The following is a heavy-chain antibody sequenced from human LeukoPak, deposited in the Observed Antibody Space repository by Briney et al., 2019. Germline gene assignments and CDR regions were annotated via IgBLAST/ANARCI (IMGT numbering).Heavy chain of an antibody. V-gene: IGHV3-48*01. J-gene: IGHJ6*03. Sequence: PGGSLSLSCAASGFTFSTSGMKWARHAPGGGLEWISYIKSRSNNIYYADSVKGRFTIARDNAKNSLYLQMNSLRAEDTAVYFCARDRSTMIRGVNYYYIDVWGKGNPVTVSS. D-gene: IGHD3-10*01. CDR3: ARDRSTMIRGVNYYYIDV. CDR1: GFTFSTSG. CDR2: IKSRSNNI.